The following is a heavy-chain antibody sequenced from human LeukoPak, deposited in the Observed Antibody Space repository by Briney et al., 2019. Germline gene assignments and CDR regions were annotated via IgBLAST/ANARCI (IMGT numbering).Heavy chain of an antibody. V-gene: IGHV3-30*04. D-gene: IGHD3-9*01. CDR1: GFTFSSYA. CDR2: ISYDGSNK. Sequence: GGSLRLSCAASGFTFSSYAMHWVRQAPGKGLEWVAVISYDGSNKYYADSVKGRFTISRDNSKNTLYLQMNSLRAEDTAVYYCARDYDILTGYYPRGWFDPWGQGTLVTVSS. CDR3: ARDYDILTGYYPRGWFDP. J-gene: IGHJ5*02.